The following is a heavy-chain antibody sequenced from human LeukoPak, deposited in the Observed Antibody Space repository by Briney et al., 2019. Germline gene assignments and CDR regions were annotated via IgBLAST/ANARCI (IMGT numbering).Heavy chain of an antibody. CDR1: GYTLSELS. J-gene: IGHJ4*02. CDR2: FDPEDGKT. Sequence: ASVKVSCKVSGYTLSELSMHWVRQAPGKGLEWMGGFDPEDGKTIYAQKFQGRVTMTEDTSTDTAYVELSSLRSEDTAVHYCATGFRYGSIFDYWGQGTLVTVSS. CDR3: ATGFRYGSIFDY. D-gene: IGHD5-18*01. V-gene: IGHV1-24*01.